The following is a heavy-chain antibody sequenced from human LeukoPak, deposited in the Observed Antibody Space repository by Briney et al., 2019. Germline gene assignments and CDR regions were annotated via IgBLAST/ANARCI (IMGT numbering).Heavy chain of an antibody. D-gene: IGHD3-22*01. CDR3: ARDLPEGYYDSSGYYSSFGLDY. CDR2: IIPIHGIA. CDR1: RGTFSSYA. V-gene: IGHV1-69*04. Sequence: ASVKVSCKASRGTFSSYAISWVRQAPGQGLEWMGRIIPIHGIANYAQKFQGRVTITADKSTSTAYMELSSLRSEDTAVYYCARDLPEGYYDSSGYYSSFGLDYWGQGTLVTVSS. J-gene: IGHJ4*02.